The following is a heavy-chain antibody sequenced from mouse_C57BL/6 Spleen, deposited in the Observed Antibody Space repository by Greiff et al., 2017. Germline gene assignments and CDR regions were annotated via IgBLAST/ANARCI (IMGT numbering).Heavy chain of an antibody. D-gene: IGHD2-5*01. V-gene: IGHV1-52*01. Sequence: QVQLQQPGAELVRPGSSVKLSCKASGYTFTSYWMHWVKQRPIQGLEWIGNIDPSDSETHYNQKFKDKATLTGDKSSSTAYMQLSSLTSEDSAVYYCARDSNYPYYYAMDYWGQGTSVTVSS. J-gene: IGHJ4*01. CDR3: ARDSNYPYYYAMDY. CDR2: IDPSDSET. CDR1: GYTFTSYW.